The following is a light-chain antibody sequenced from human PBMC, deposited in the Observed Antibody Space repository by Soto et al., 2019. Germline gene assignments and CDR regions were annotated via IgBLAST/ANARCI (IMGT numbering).Light chain of an antibody. J-gene: IGLJ1*01. Sequence: QSVLTQPPSVSGAPGQRVTISCTGSSSNIGAGYDVHWYQQLPGPAPKLLIYGNSNRPSGVPDRFSGSKSGASASLPITGLQAEDEADYYCQSSDSSLSVYVFGTGTKVTVL. CDR3: QSSDSSLSVYV. CDR2: GNS. CDR1: SSNIGAGYD. V-gene: IGLV1-40*01.